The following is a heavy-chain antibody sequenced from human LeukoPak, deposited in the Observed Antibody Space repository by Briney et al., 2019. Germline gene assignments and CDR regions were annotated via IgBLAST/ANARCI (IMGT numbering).Heavy chain of an antibody. CDR3: ARIVRQQLVHWFDP. CDR1: GYTFTSYG. V-gene: IGHV1-18*01. D-gene: IGHD6-13*01. Sequence: ASVKVSCKASGYTFTSYGISWVRQAPGQGLEWMGWISACNGNTNYAQKLQGRVTMTTDTSTSTAYMELRSLRSDDTAVYYCARIVRQQLVHWFDPWGQGTLVTVSS. CDR2: ISACNGNT. J-gene: IGHJ5*02.